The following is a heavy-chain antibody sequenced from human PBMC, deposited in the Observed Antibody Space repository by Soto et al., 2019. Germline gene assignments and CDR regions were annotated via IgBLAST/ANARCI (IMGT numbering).Heavy chain of an antibody. J-gene: IGHJ4*02. Sequence: QITLKESGPTLVKPTQTLTLTCTFSGFSLSTSGVGMGRIRQPPGKALEWLALIYWDDDKRYSPSLKSRLTITKDTSKNQVVLTMTNMDPVDTATYYCARHTTTDGYFDYWGQGTLVTVSS. D-gene: IGHD4-17*01. CDR1: GFSLSTSGVG. CDR3: ARHTTTDGYFDY. CDR2: IYWDDDK. V-gene: IGHV2-5*02.